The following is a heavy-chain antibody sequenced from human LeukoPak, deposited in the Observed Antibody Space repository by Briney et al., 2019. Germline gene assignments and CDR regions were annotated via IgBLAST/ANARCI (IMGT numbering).Heavy chain of an antibody. D-gene: IGHD2-2*01. CDR2: ISGSGGST. CDR1: GFTFSSYM. Sequence: GGSLRLSCAASGFTFSSYMMNWVRQAPGKGLEWVSAISGSGGSTYYADSVKGRFTISRDNSKNTLYLQMNSLRAEDTALYYCAKDLRNIVVVPAHSGDYWGQGTLVTVSS. V-gene: IGHV3-23*01. CDR3: AKDLRNIVVVPAHSGDY. J-gene: IGHJ4*02.